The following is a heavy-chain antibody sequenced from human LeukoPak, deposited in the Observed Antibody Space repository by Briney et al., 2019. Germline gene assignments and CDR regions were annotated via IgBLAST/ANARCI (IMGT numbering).Heavy chain of an antibody. D-gene: IGHD2-2*01. CDR2: IHYSGST. CDR3: ARHDCSSTNCRCFDY. V-gene: IGHV4-39*01. J-gene: IGHJ4*02. CDR1: GGSISSETYY. Sequence: SETLSLTCNVSGGSISSETYYWGWIRQPPGKGLEWFGSIHYSGSTYDNAALKSRLTISVDTSKSQFSLRLSSVTAADTAVYFCARHDCSSTNCRCFDYWGQGTLVTVSS.